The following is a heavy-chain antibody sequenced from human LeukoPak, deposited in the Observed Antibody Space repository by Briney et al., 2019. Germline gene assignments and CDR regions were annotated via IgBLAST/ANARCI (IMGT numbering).Heavy chain of an antibody. D-gene: IGHD4-17*01. Sequence: PGGSLRLSCAASGFTFSSYSMNWVRQAPGKGLEWVANIKQDGSEKDYVDSVKGRFTISRDSSKNTLVLQMNTLRVEDTALYYCAKLHGDFLPAHYWGQGTLVTVSS. CDR3: AKLHGDFLPAHY. V-gene: IGHV3-7*01. J-gene: IGHJ4*02. CDR1: GFTFSSYS. CDR2: IKQDGSEK.